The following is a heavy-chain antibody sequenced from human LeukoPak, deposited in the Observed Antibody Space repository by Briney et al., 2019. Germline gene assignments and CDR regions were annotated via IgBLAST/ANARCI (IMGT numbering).Heavy chain of an antibody. CDR1: GFTFSSYA. V-gene: IGHV3-23*01. CDR3: AKGSYVDY. CDR2: ISNSGGST. Sequence: TGGSLRLSCAASGFTFSSYAMTWVRQAPGKGLEWVSTISNSGGSTYYADSVKGRFTISRDNSKNTLYLQMNSLRAEDTAVYYCAKGSYVDYWGQGTLVTVSS. J-gene: IGHJ4*02.